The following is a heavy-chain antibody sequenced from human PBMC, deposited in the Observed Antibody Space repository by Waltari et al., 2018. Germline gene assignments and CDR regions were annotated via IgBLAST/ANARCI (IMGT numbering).Heavy chain of an antibody. V-gene: IGHV5-10-1*01. CDR3: ARLNPTAPTYYDFWSGYYTPNWFDP. D-gene: IGHD3-3*01. J-gene: IGHJ5*02. Sequence: RQMPGKGLEWMGRIDPSDSYTNYSPSFQGHVTISADKSISTAYLQWSSLKASDTAMYYCARLNPTAPTYYDFWSGYYTPNWFDPWGQGTLVTVSS. CDR2: IDPSDSYT.